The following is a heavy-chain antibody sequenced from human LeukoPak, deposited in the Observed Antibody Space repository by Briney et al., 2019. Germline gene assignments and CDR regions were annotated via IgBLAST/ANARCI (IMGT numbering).Heavy chain of an antibody. J-gene: IGHJ3*02. Sequence: PGGSLKLSCAGSEFTFSSYWMTWVRQAPGKGLEWMAHIKEDGSEKFYVDSVKGRFTISRDNAKNSLYLQMNNLRAEDTAIYYCAGVRTGDAFDIWGQGTMVAVSS. CDR3: AGVRTGDAFDI. V-gene: IGHV3-7*01. CDR1: EFTFSSYW. CDR2: IKEDGSEK. D-gene: IGHD3/OR15-3a*01.